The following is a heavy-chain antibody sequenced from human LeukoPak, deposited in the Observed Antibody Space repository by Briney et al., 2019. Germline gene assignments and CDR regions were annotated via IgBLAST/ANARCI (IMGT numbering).Heavy chain of an antibody. CDR3: ARDNQQLVRPFDY. V-gene: IGHV3-21*01. J-gene: IGHJ4*02. Sequence: PGGSLRLSCAASGFTFSSYSMNWVRQAPGKGLEWVSSISSSSSYIYSADSVKGRFTISRDNAKNSLYLQMNSLRAEDTAVYYCARDNQQLVRPFDYWGQGTLVTVSS. CDR2: ISSSSSYI. D-gene: IGHD6-13*01. CDR1: GFTFSSYS.